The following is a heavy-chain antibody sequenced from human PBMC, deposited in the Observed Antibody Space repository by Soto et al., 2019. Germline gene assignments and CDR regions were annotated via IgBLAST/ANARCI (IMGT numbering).Heavy chain of an antibody. J-gene: IGHJ6*02. D-gene: IGHD6-6*01. CDR1: GFTFSNYG. CDR3: AKDLRSSSAYYYGMHV. CDR2: ISYDGNDK. Sequence: QVQLVESGGGVVQPGRSLRLSCVASGFTFSNYGMHWVRQAPGKGLERVAVISYDGNDKKYEDSVKGRFTISRDSXQXTLYLQMNSLKPEDTAVYFCAKDLRSSSAYYYGMHVWGQGTTVTVSS. V-gene: IGHV3-30*18.